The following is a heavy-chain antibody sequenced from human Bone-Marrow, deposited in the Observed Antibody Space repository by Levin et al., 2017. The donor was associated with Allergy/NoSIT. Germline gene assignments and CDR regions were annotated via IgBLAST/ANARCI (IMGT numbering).Heavy chain of an antibody. J-gene: IGHJ4*02. CDR3: ARHATVFGVVTHFDY. Sequence: GGSLRLSCKGSGYSFTSYWIGWVRQMPGKGLEWMGIIYPGDSDTRYSPSFQGQVTISADKSISTAYLQWSSLKASDTAMYYCARHATVFGVVTHFDYWGQGTLVTVSS. CDR2: IYPGDSDT. D-gene: IGHD3-3*01. CDR1: GYSFTSYW. V-gene: IGHV5-51*01.